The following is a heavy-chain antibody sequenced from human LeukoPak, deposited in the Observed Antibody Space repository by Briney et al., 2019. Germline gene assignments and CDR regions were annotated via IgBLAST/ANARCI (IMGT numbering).Heavy chain of an antibody. CDR2: IYGGGST. V-gene: IGHV3-66*01. CDR1: GFTVSSNY. Sequence: GGSLRLSYAASGFTVSSNYMSWVRQAPGKGLEWVSIIYGGGSTDFADSVKGRFTISRDNSKNTVYLQMNSLRAEDTAVYFCARVRYYDSSGHDAFDIWGQGTMVTVSS. J-gene: IGHJ3*02. D-gene: IGHD3-22*01. CDR3: ARVRYYDSSGHDAFDI.